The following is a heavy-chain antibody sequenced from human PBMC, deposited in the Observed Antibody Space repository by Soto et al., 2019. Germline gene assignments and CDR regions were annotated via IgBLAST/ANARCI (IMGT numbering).Heavy chain of an antibody. CDR3: ARDVPLGWPMDV. Sequence: EGQLVESGGGLVKPGGSLRLSWAASGFTFSSYSMNWVRHAPGMGLEWVSSISSSSSYIYYADSVKGRFTISRDNAKNSLYLQMNSLRAEDTAVYYCARDVPLGWPMDVWGHGTTVTVSS. CDR1: GFTFSSYS. V-gene: IGHV3-21*01. D-gene: IGHD2-15*01. CDR2: ISSSSSYI. J-gene: IGHJ6*02.